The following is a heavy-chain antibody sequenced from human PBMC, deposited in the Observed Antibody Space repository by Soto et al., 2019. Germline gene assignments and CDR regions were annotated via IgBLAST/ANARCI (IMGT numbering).Heavy chain of an antibody. D-gene: IGHD2-15*01. J-gene: IGHJ4*02. V-gene: IGHV5-51*01. CDR3: AIYPQEYCSGGSCYVDFDY. Sequence: GESLKISCKGSGYSFTSYWIGWVRQMPGKGLEWMGIIYPGDSDTRYSPSFQGQVTISADKSISTAYLQWSSLKASDTAMYYCAIYPQEYCSGGSCYVDFDYWGQGTLVTVSS. CDR2: IYPGDSDT. CDR1: GYSFTSYW.